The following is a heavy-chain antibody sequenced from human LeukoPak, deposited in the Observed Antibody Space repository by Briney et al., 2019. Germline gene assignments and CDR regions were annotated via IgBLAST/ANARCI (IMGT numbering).Heavy chain of an antibody. J-gene: IGHJ4*02. CDR2: IYTSGST. D-gene: IGHD1-26*01. CDR1: GGSISSYY. V-gene: IGHV4-4*07. Sequence: SEALSLTCTVSGGSISSYYWSWIRQPAGKGLGWIGRIYTSGSTNYNPSPKSRVTMSVDTSKNQFSLKLSSVTAADTAVYYCARDAGVGATFDYWGQGTLVTVSS. CDR3: ARDAGVGATFDY.